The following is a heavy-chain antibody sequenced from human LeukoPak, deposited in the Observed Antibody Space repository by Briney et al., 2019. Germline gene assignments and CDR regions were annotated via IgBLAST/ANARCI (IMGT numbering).Heavy chain of an antibody. CDR3: ARVFSNPTGNDY. CDR1: GFTFSSYE. J-gene: IGHJ4*02. D-gene: IGHD1-1*01. Sequence: PGGSLRLSCAASGFTFSSYEMNWVCQAPGKGLEWVSYISNSGNTIFYADSVKGRFTISRDNGKNSLYLQMNSLRAEDTAVYYCARVFSNPTGNDYWGQGTLITVSS. CDR2: ISNSGNTI. V-gene: IGHV3-48*03.